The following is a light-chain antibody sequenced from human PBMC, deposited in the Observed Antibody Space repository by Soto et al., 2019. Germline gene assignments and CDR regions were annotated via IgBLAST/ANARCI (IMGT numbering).Light chain of an antibody. Sequence: DIQMTQSPSSLSASVGDRVTITCRASQSIGRYLNWYQQKPGRAPKVLIYATSSLQSGVPSRFSGSGSGTDFTLTISSLQPEDFATYYCQQYDSYPWTFGQGTKVDIK. CDR3: QQYDSYPWT. CDR2: ATS. CDR1: QSIGRY. J-gene: IGKJ1*01. V-gene: IGKV1-39*01.